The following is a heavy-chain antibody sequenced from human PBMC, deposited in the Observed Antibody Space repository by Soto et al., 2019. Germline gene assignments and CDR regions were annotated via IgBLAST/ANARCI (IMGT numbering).Heavy chain of an antibody. Sequence: EVQLLESAGGLVQPGGSLRLSCAASGFTFSSYAMGWVRQAPGKGLEWVSTLTRSGTTPYAESVRGRFTISGDNSKNTLYLQMDDLRAEDTAVYYCVREFAPGSPNYDYWGLGTLVTVSS. CDR3: VREFAPGSPNYDY. D-gene: IGHD3-10*01. CDR1: GFTFSSYA. J-gene: IGHJ4*02. CDR2: LTRSGTT. V-gene: IGHV3-23*01.